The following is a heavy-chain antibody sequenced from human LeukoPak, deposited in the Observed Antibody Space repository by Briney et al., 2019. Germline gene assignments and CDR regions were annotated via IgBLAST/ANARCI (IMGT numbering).Heavy chain of an antibody. CDR2: ISSSGTTI. J-gene: IGHJ4*02. V-gene: IGHV3-48*03. Sequence: GGSLRLSCAASGFTYSSYEMNWVRQAPGKGLEWVSYISSSGTTIYYADSVKGRFTISRDNAKNSLFLQVNSLRAEDTAVYYCARSSGTYHFDYWGQGTLVTVSS. D-gene: IGHD1-26*01. CDR3: ARSSGTYHFDY. CDR1: GFTYSSYE.